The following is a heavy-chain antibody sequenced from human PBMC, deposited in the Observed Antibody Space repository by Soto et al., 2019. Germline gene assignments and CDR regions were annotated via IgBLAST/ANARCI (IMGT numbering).Heavy chain of an antibody. CDR1: GYVFPSYD. CDR3: ARADPRHYYMDV. V-gene: IGHV1-8*01. Sequence: QVQLVQSGAEVKKPGASVRVSCKASGYVFPSYDITWVRQAPGHGLEWMGWVNPGSGYKGYAQNFQGRVPLTRNMSISTVYMELSSLRSEDTAVYYCARADPRHYYMDVRGKGTTVTVSS. CDR2: VNPGSGYK. J-gene: IGHJ6*03.